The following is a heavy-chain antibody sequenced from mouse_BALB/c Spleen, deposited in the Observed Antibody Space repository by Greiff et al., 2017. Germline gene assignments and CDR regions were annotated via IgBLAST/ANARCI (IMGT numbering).Heavy chain of an antibody. D-gene: IGHD1-1*01. V-gene: IGHV5-17*02. CDR2: ISSGSSTI. Sequence: EVKLMESGGGLVQPGGSRKLSCAASGFTFSSFGMHWVRQAPEKGLEWVAYISSGSSTIYYADTVKGRFTISRDNPKNTLFLQMTSLRSEDTAMYYCARGDYYGSRSFAYWGQGTLVTVSA. J-gene: IGHJ3*01. CDR1: GFTFSSFG. CDR3: ARGDYYGSRSFAY.